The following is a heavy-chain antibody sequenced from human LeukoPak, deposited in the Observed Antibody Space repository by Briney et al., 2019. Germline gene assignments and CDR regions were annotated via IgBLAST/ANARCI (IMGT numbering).Heavy chain of an antibody. J-gene: IGHJ4*02. D-gene: IGHD3-22*01. V-gene: IGHV3-48*01. CDR3: ARRYYGSATYRLPYDY. CDR1: GFTFSSYS. CDR2: ISSSSTI. Sequence: PGGSLRLSCAASGFTFSSYSMNWVRQAPGKGLEWVSYISSSSTIYYADSVKGRFTISRDNAKNSLYLQMNSLRAEDTAVYYCARRYYGSATYRLPYDYWGQGTLVTVSS.